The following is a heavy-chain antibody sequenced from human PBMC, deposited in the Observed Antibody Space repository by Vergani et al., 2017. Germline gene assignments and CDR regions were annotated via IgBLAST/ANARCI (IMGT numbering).Heavy chain of an antibody. CDR1: GYTFTNYY. V-gene: IGHV1-46*03. J-gene: IGHJ4*02. Sequence: QVQLVQSGAEVKKPGASVKVSCKASGYTFTNYYMHWVQQAPGQGLEWMGIINPSGGSTSYAQKFQGRVTMTRDTSTSTVYMELSSLRSEDTAVYYCARVGGGKTYYFDYWGQGTLVTVSS. CDR2: INPSGGST. CDR3: ARVGGGKTYYFDY. D-gene: IGHD4-23*01.